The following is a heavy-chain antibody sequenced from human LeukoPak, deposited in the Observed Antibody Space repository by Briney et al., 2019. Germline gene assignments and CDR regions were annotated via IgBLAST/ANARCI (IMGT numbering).Heavy chain of an antibody. CDR1: DGSISGVNWH. CDR2: LYYSGST. Sequence: SETLSLTCTVSDGSISGVNWHWGWVRQPLGEGLEWIGSLYYSGSTYYNPSLKSRVTMTLDTSKNQFSLKLTSVTAADTAVYYCARLKDRQWLVPHGAFDIWGQGTMVTVSS. D-gene: IGHD6-19*01. J-gene: IGHJ3*02. V-gene: IGHV4-39*01. CDR3: ARLKDRQWLVPHGAFDI.